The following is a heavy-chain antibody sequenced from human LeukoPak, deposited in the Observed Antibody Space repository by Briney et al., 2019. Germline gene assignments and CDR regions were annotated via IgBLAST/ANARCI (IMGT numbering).Heavy chain of an antibody. J-gene: IGHJ6*03. D-gene: IGHD3-3*01. CDR2: ISWDGGST. Sequence: PGGSLRLSCAASGFTFDDYVMHWVRQAPGKGLEWVSLISWDGGSTYYADSVKGRFTISRDNSKNSLYLQMNSLRAEDTALYYCAKDRYDFWSGSTIQYYYYMDVWGKGTTVTVSS. V-gene: IGHV3-43D*03. CDR1: GFTFDDYV. CDR3: AKDRYDFWSGSTIQYYYYMDV.